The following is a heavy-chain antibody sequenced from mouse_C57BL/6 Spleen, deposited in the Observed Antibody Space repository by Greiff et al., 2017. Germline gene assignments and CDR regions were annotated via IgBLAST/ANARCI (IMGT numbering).Heavy chain of an antibody. Sequence: EVKLQESGPELVKPGASVKISCKASGYSFTGYYMNWVKQSPEKSLEWIGEINPSTGGTTYNQKFKAKATLTVDKSSSTAYMQLKSLTSEDSAVYYCARPFGYFDVWGTGTTVTVYS. CDR2: INPSTGGT. V-gene: IGHV1-42*01. CDR1: GYSFTGYY. J-gene: IGHJ1*03. CDR3: ARPFGYFDV.